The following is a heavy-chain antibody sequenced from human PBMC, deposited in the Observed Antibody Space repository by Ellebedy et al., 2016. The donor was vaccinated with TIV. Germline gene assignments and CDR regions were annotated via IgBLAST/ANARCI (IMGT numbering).Heavy chain of an antibody. D-gene: IGHD1-14*01. V-gene: IGHV1-46*01. Sequence: AASVKVSCKTSGNTISSYYIHWLRQAPGQGLEWMGIIIPRSGSTTYTQKFQGRVTMTKDTSTSTVYMELNSLRSEDTAVYFCARDSQPGIEPWGQGTLVTVSS. CDR1: GNTISSYY. CDR3: ARDSQPGIEP. J-gene: IGHJ5*02. CDR2: IIPRSGST.